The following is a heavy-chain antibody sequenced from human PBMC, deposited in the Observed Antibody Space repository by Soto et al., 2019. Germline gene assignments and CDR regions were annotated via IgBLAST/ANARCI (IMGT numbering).Heavy chain of an antibody. CDR3: ARWWSGSRQGFDP. D-gene: IGHD3-3*01. CDR1: GGSISSGDYY. Sequence: QVQLQESGPGLVKPSQTLSLTCTVSGGSISSGDYYWNWIRQHPGKGLEWIGYIYYSGSTYYNPSLKSRVTISVDTSKNHFSLKLSSVTAADTAVYYCARWWSGSRQGFDPWGQGTLVTVSS. J-gene: IGHJ5*02. CDR2: IYYSGST. V-gene: IGHV4-31*03.